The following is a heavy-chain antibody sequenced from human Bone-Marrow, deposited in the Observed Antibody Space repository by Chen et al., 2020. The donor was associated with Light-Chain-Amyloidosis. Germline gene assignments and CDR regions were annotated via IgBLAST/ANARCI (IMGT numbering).Heavy chain of an antibody. CDR3: ARRRDGYNFDY. V-gene: IGHV5-51*01. J-gene: IGHJ4*02. D-gene: IGHD5-12*01. CDR2: IYPDDSDA. Sequence: KFLSWRGVIYPDDSDARYSPSFEGQVTISADKSITTAYLQWRSLKASDTAMYYCARRRDGYNFDYWGQGTLVTVSS.